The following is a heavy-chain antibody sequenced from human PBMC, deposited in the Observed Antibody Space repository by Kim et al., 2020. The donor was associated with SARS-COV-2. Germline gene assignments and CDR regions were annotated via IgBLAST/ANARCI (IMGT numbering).Heavy chain of an antibody. Sequence: TYYNPSLKSRVTISVDTSKNQFSLKLSSVTAADTAVYYCASVDYDYAFDIWGQGTMVTVSS. J-gene: IGHJ3*02. V-gene: IGHV4-39*01. D-gene: IGHD4-17*01. CDR3: ASVDYDYAFDI. CDR2: T.